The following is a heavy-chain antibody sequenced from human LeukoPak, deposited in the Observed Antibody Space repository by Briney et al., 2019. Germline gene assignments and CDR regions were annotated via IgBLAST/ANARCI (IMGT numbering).Heavy chain of an antibody. Sequence: SETLSLTCAVYGGSVSGYYWSWIRQSPGKGLEWIGEINHSGSTNYNPSLKSRVTISVDTSKNQFSLKLSSVTAADTAVYYCARRGYLVRTYYYYYYMDVWGKGTTVTVSS. D-gene: IGHD5-12*01. CDR3: ARRGYLVRTYYYYYYMDV. V-gene: IGHV4-34*01. CDR2: INHSGST. J-gene: IGHJ6*03. CDR1: GGSVSGYY.